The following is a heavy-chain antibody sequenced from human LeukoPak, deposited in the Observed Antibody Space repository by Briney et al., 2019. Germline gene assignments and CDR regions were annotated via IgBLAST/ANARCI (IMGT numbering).Heavy chain of an antibody. J-gene: IGHJ6*03. D-gene: IGHD6-19*01. CDR1: GGSISSYY. Sequence: PSETLSLTCTVSGGSISSYYWSWIRQPPGKGLEWLGFFYYSGSPNFSPSLKSRVTISVDTSKNQFSLRLSSVTAADTAVYYCARDLGSRGLYYMDVWGKGTTVTVSS. CDR2: FYYSGSP. CDR3: ARDLGSRGLYYMDV. V-gene: IGHV4-59*01.